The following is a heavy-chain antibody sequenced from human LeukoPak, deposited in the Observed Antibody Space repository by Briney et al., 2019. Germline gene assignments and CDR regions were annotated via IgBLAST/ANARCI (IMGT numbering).Heavy chain of an antibody. CDR3: ARGRATTTWTIAMTGLDH. J-gene: IGHJ4*02. CDR2: MNPINGNT. D-gene: IGHD3-9*01. CDR1: GYTFTSYD. V-gene: IGHV1-8*01. Sequence: ASVKVSCKSSGYTFTSYDINWVRQATGQGLEWMGWMNPINGNTGYAQKFQGRVTMTRDTSISTAYMELSSLSSEDTAVYYCARGRATTTWTIAMTGLDHWGPGTLVTVSS.